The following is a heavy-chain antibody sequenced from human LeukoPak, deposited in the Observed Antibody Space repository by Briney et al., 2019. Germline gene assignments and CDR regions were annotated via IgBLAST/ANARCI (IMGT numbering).Heavy chain of an antibody. J-gene: IGHJ5*01. CDR2: INHSGST. CDR3: ARSRQASRLFNS. CDR1: GGSFSGYY. Sequence: SETLSLTCAAYGGSFSGYYWSWIRQPPGKGLEWIGEINHSGSTNYNPSLKSRFTISVDRPKNQFFLNVTSLTAADTAVYFCARSRQASRLFNSWGQGTLVVVSS. V-gene: IGHV4-34*10.